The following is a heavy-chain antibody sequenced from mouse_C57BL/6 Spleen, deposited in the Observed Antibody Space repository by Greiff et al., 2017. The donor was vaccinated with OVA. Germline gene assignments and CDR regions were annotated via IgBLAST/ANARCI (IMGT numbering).Heavy chain of an antibody. Sequence: QVQLQQSGAELVKPGASVKISCKASGYAFSSYWMNWVKQRPGKGLEWIGQIYPGDGDTNYNGKFKGKATLTADKSSSTAYMQLSSLTSEDSAVYFCARGHYDYGRNWYFEVWGTGTTVTVSS. CDR2: IYPGDGDT. D-gene: IGHD2-4*01. J-gene: IGHJ1*03. CDR1: GYAFSSYW. V-gene: IGHV1-80*01. CDR3: ARGHYDYGRNWYFEV.